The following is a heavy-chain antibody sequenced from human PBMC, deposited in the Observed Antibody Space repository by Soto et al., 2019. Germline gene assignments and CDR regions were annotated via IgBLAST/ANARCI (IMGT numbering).Heavy chain of an antibody. CDR2: ISGSGGST. D-gene: IGHD3-22*01. CDR1: GFTFSSYA. J-gene: IGHJ3*01. V-gene: IGHV3-23*01. Sequence: GGSLRLSCAASGFTFSSYAMSWVRQAPGKGLEWVSAISGSGGSTYYADSVKGRFTISRDNSKNTLYLQMNSLRAEDTAVYYCANNHYYDSSGYYEYWGQGQWSPSPQ. CDR3: ANNHYYDSSGYYEY.